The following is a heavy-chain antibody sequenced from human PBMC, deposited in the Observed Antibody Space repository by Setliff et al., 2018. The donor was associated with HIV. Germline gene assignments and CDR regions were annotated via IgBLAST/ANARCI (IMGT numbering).Heavy chain of an antibody. V-gene: IGHV1-2*02. CDR3: AKEIGDYYDSSGYYPPTDYYYGMDV. CDR1: GYTFTGYY. J-gene: IGHJ6*02. D-gene: IGHD3-22*01. CDR2: INPNSGGT. Sequence: ASVKVSCKASGYTFTGYYMHWVRQAPGQGLEWMGWINPNSGGTNYAQKFQGRVTMTRDTSISTAYMERSRLRSDDTAVYYCAKEIGDYYDSSGYYPPTDYYYGMDVWGQGPRSPSP.